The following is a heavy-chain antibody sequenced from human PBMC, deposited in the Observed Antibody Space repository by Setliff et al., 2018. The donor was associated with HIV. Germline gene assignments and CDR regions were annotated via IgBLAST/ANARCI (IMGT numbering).Heavy chain of an antibody. CDR2: ISYDGRNK. CDR3: ARDPLENNDLWNIYNSGAAFDI. Sequence: GESLKISCAASGFTFSSYAMHWVRQAPGKGLEWVAVISYDGRNKYYADSVKGRFTISRDNSKNTLYLQMNSLRAEDTAVYYCARDPLENNDLWNIYNSGAAFDIWVQGTMVTVSS. CDR1: GFTFSSYA. V-gene: IGHV3-30*04. J-gene: IGHJ3*02. D-gene: IGHD3-3*01.